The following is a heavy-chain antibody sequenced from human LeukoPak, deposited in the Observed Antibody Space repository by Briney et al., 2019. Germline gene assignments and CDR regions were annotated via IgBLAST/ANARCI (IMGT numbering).Heavy chain of an antibody. CDR3: ARDRNEDSSGYPPFDY. V-gene: IGHV1-18*01. CDR2: ISAYNGNT. CDR1: GYTFTSYG. Sequence: ASVKVSCKASGYTFTSYGISWVRQAPGQGLEWMGWISAYNGNTNYAQKLQGRVTMTTDASTSTAYMELRSLRSDDTAVYYCARDRNEDSSGYPPFDYWGQGTLVTVSS. D-gene: IGHD3-22*01. J-gene: IGHJ4*02.